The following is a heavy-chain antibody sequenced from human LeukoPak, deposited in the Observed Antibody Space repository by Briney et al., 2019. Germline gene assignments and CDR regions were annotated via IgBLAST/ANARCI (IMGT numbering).Heavy chain of an antibody. D-gene: IGHD2-2*01. CDR2: ISSSSSYI. CDR3: ARDVGYCSSTSCYGVY. V-gene: IGHV3-21*01. CDR1: GFTFSSYS. J-gene: IGHJ4*02. Sequence: GGSLRLSCAASGFTFSSYSMNWVRQAPGKGLEWDSSISSSSSYIYYADSVKGRFTISRDNAKNSLYLQMNSLRAEDTAVYYCARDVGYCSSTSCYGVYWGQGTLVTVSS.